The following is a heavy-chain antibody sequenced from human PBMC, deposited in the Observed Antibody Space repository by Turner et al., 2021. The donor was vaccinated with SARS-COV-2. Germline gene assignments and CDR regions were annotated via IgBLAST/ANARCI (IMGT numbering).Heavy chain of an antibody. CDR1: GGSITSYY. J-gene: IGHJ4*02. D-gene: IGHD3-10*01. CDR3: ARLVRRAEYYFDY. Sequence: QVQLQESGPGLVKPSQTLSLTCSVYGGSITSYYWSWIRQSPGKGLEWIGYISYTGSTNYNPSLKSRVTISVDTSKKQFSLKVSSVTPADTAVYYCARLVRRAEYYFDYWGQGTLVTVSS. CDR2: ISYTGST. V-gene: IGHV4-59*01.